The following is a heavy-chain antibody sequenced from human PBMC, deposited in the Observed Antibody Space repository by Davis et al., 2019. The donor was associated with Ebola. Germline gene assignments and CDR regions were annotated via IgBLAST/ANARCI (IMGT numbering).Heavy chain of an antibody. CDR3: ARHAPHSGGWYLAWLDP. J-gene: IGHJ5*02. V-gene: IGHV4-59*08. CDR2: IYYIGKT. D-gene: IGHD6-19*01. Sequence: SETLSLTCTVSNGYVGSYYWSWSRQPPGKGLAWIGYIYYIGKTNYNPSLESRVTISVDTSKNQFSLRLNSVTAADTAVYYCARHAPHSGGWYLAWLDPWGQGTLVTVSS. CDR1: NGYVGSYY.